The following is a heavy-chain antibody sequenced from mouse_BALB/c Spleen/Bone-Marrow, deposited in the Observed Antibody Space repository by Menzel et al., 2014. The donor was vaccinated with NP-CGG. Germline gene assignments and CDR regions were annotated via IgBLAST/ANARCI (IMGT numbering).Heavy chain of an antibody. V-gene: IGHV14-3*02. J-gene: IGHJ3*01. CDR2: IDPANGNT. CDR3: ARGSDGFAY. Sequence: EVMLVESGAELVKPGASVELSCTASGFNIKDTYMHWVKQRPEQGLEWIGRIDPANGNTKYDPKFQGKATITADTSSNTAYLQLSSLTSEDTAVYHCARGSDGFAYWGQGTLVTVSA. CDR1: GFNIKDTY.